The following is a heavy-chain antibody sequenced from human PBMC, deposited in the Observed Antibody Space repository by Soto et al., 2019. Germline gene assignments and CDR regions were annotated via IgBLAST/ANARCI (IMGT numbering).Heavy chain of an antibody. V-gene: IGHV3-30-3*01. Sequence: GGSLRLSCAASGFTFSKYAMHWVRQAPGKGLEWVAVTSYDGSTKYYADSVKGRFTISRDNSKNTLYLQMNSVRAEDTAVYYCLRRSVVRGLPNPFDYSGQGTLVTVSS. D-gene: IGHD3-10*01. CDR1: GFTFSKYA. J-gene: IGHJ4*02. CDR2: TSYDGSTK. CDR3: LRRSVVRGLPNPFDY.